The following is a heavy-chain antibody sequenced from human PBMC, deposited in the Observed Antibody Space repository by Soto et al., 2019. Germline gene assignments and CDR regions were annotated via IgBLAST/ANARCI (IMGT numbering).Heavy chain of an antibody. CDR2: ISSSGSTI. J-gene: IGHJ5*02. V-gene: IGHV3-48*03. CDR3: ASLIVATIDNWFDP. D-gene: IGHD5-12*01. CDR1: GFTFSSYE. Sequence: EVQLVESGGGLGQPGGSLRLSCAASGFTFSSYEMNWVRQAPGKGLEWVSYISSSGSTIYYADSVKGRFTISRDNAKNSLYLQMNSLRAEDTAVYYCASLIVATIDNWFDPWGQGTLVTVSS.